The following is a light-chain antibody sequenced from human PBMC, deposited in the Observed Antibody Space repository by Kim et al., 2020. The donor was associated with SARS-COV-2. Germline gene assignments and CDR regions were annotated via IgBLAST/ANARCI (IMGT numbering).Light chain of an antibody. CDR2: QAS. Sequence: DIQMTQSPSTLSAFVGDRVTMTCRASQSVDGWLAWYQQKPGKAPRLLIYQASKLASGVPSRFSGSGSGTDFTLTVSNLQSDDSAVYYCKQYENYWTFGAGTKVDIK. J-gene: IGKJ4*02. CDR3: KQYENYWT. V-gene: IGKV1-5*03. CDR1: QSVDGW.